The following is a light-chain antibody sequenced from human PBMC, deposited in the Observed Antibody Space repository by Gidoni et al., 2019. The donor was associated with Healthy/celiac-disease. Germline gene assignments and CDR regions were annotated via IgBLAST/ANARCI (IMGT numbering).Light chain of an antibody. CDR3: QQYNNWPQT. CDR2: GAS. V-gene: IGKV3-15*01. CDR1: QSISSN. Sequence: EIEMTQSPATLSVSPGERATLTCRASQSISSNLAWYQQKPGKAPRLLIYGASTRPTGIPARFSGSGSGTEFTLTISSLQSEDFAVYYCQQYNNWPQTFGQGTQLEIK. J-gene: IGKJ2*01.